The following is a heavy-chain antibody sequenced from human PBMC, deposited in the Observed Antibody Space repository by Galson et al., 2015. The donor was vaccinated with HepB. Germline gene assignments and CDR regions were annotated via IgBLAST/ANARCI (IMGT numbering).Heavy chain of an antibody. Sequence: SLRLSCAASGFTFSSYGMHWVRQAPGKGLEWVAFIRYDGSNKYYADSVKGRFTISRDNSKNTLYLQMNSLRAEDTAVYYCAKAGGQLRFLEWLLYSDFDYWGQGTLVTVSS. CDR1: GFTFSSYG. V-gene: IGHV3-30*02. D-gene: IGHD3-3*01. CDR2: IRYDGSNK. J-gene: IGHJ4*02. CDR3: AKAGGQLRFLEWLLYSDFDY.